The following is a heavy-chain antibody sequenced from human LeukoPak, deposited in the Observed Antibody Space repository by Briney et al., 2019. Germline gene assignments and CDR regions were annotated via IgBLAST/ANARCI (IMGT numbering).Heavy chain of an antibody. V-gene: IGHV3-23*01. J-gene: IGHJ4*02. Sequence: GGSLRLSCAASGFTFSSYAMSWVRQAPGKGLEWVSAISGSGGSTYYADSAKGRFTISRDNSKNTLYLQMNSLRAEDTAVYYCAKDIRTLIAPGRFDYWGQGTLVTVSS. CDR1: GFTFSSYA. CDR2: ISGSGGST. D-gene: IGHD1-14*01. CDR3: AKDIRTLIAPGRFDY.